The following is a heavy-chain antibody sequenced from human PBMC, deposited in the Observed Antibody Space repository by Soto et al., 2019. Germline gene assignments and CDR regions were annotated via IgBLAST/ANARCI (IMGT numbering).Heavy chain of an antibody. J-gene: IGHJ4*02. Sequence: ASVKVSCKASGYTFTSYGISWVRQAPGQGLEWMGWISAYNGNTNYAQKLQGRVTMTTDTSTSTAYMELRSLRSDDTAVYYCARDLCSGGSCYPSAFDYWGQGTLVTVSS. CDR3: ARDLCSGGSCYPSAFDY. CDR1: GYTFTSYG. CDR2: ISAYNGNT. V-gene: IGHV1-18*01. D-gene: IGHD2-15*01.